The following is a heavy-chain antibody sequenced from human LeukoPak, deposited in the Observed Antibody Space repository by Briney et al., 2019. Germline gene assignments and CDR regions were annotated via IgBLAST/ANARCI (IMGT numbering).Heavy chain of an antibody. J-gene: IGHJ3*02. V-gene: IGHV3-74*01. CDR2: INGDGRNI. CDR1: GFTFSSYW. CDR3: ARAAFSGYGTDAFDI. Sequence: GGSLRLSCVASGFTFSSYWMHWVRQDPRKGLVWVSRINGDGRNINYADSVRGRFTISRDNAKNTLYLQMNTLRVEDTAVYYCARAAFSGYGTDAFDIWGQGTVVTVSS. D-gene: IGHD5-12*01.